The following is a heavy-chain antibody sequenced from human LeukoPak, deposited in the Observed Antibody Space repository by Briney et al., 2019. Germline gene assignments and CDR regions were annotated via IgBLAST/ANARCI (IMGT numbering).Heavy chain of an antibody. CDR2: IDDSGVIR. CDR1: GFTFKTHA. CDR3: AKRLKRNYYYHYAMDV. D-gene: IGHD3-22*01. Sequence: GGSLRLSCAASGFTFKTHAMSWVRQAPGKGLEWVSRIDDSGVIRSYADSMKGRFTISRDNSKMTLTLQMNSLRAEDTAVYYCAKRLKRNYYYHYAMDVWAKGPRSPSP. J-gene: IGHJ6*02. V-gene: IGHV3-23*01.